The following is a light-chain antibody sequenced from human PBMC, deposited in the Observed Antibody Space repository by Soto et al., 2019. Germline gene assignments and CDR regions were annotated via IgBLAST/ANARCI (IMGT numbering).Light chain of an antibody. CDR3: QQYKNWPPIT. Sequence: EIVITQSPATLSVSPGERATLSGRASQSGIIDLAWYRQNPGQARRLLIYGASTRASGIPARFSGRGSGTEFTLTISSLQSEDFAVYYCQQYKNWPPITLGLGTRLQIK. J-gene: IGKJ5*01. CDR2: GAS. V-gene: IGKV3-15*01. CDR1: QSGIID.